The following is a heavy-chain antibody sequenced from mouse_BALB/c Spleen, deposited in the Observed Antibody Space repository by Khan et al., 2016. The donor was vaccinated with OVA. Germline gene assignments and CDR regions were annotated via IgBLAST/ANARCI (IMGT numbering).Heavy chain of an antibody. Sequence: QVQLQQSGAELVKPGASVKLSCKASGYTFTSYDINWVRQRPEQGLEWIGWIFPGDDSTKYNEKFKGKATLTTDKSSSPAYMQLSRLTSEDSAVYFCARHSYGGNLYWYFDVWGAGTTVTVSS. CDR1: GYTFTSYD. V-gene: IGHV1-85*01. CDR2: IFPGDDST. D-gene: IGHD1-1*02. J-gene: IGHJ1*01. CDR3: ARHSYGGNLYWYFDV.